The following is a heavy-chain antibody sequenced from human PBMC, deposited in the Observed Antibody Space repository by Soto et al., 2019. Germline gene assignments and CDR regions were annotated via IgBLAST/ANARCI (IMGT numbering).Heavy chain of an antibody. D-gene: IGHD2-2*01. V-gene: IGHV3-48*01. J-gene: IGHJ4*02. Sequence: GGSPRLSCAASGFTFSSYSMNWVRQAPGKGLEWVSYISSSSSTIYYADSVKGRFTISRDNAKNSLYLQMNTLRAEDTAVYYCARDSIIIVPAVFDYWGQGTLVTVSS. CDR1: GFTFSSYS. CDR2: ISSSSSTI. CDR3: ARDSIIIVPAVFDY.